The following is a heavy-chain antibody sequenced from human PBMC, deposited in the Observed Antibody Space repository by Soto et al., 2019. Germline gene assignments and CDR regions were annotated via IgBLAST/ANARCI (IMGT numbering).Heavy chain of an antibody. J-gene: IGHJ6*02. CDR2: IRSKAYGGTT. D-gene: IGHD3-22*01. CDR3: TRDSAYYYDSSGPDPHYGMDV. Sequence: EVQLVESGGGLVKPGRSLRLSCTASGFTFGDYAMSWFRQAPGKGLEWVGFIRSKAYGGTTEYAASVKGRFTISRDDSKIIAYLQMNSLKTEDTAVYYCTRDSAYYYDSSGPDPHYGMDVWGQGTTVTVSS. V-gene: IGHV3-49*05. CDR1: GFTFGDYA.